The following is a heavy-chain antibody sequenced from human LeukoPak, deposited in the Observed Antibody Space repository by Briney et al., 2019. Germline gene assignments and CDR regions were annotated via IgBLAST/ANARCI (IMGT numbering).Heavy chain of an antibody. CDR3: ARVPYSSSWPGFDP. Sequence: PGGSLRLSCAASGFTVSSNYMSWVRQAPGKGLEWVSVIYSGGSTYYADSVKGRFTISRDNSKNTLYLQMNSLRAEDTAVYYCARVPYSSSWPGFDPWGQGTLVTVSS. J-gene: IGHJ5*02. D-gene: IGHD6-13*01. CDR2: IYSGGST. CDR1: GFTVSSNY. V-gene: IGHV3-53*01.